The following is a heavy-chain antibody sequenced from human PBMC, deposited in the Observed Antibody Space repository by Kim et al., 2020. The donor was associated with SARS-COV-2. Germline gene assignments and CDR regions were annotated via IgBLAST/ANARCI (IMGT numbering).Heavy chain of an antibody. CDR3: AREGGHCSSTSCSYYFDY. Sequence: KGRFTNSRDNAKNSLYLQMNSLRAEDTAVYYCAREGGHCSSTSCSYYFDYWGQGTLVTVSS. V-gene: IGHV3-11*06. D-gene: IGHD2-2*01. J-gene: IGHJ4*02.